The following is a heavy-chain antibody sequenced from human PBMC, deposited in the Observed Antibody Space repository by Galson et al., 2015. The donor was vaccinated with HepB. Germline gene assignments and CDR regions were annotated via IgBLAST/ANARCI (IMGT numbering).Heavy chain of an antibody. CDR1: GFTFSSYA. CDR2: ISSHGDST. CDR3: VKCQQGYSGYDYLDY. V-gene: IGHV3-64D*06. D-gene: IGHD5-12*01. Sequence: SLRLSCAASGFTFSSYAMHWVRQAAGKGLGFVSAISSHGDSTYYADSVKGRFTISRDNSKNTLYLQMSSLRAEDTALYYCVKCQQGYSGYDYLDYWGQGTLVTVSS. J-gene: IGHJ4*02.